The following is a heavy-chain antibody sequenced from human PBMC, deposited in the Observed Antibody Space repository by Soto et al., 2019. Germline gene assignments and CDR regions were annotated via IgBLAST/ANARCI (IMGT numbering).Heavy chain of an antibody. CDR3: ARDRREIQWLGAFDI. V-gene: IGHV3-66*01. D-gene: IGHD6-19*01. J-gene: IGHJ3*02. CDR1: GFTVSSNY. Sequence: PGGSLRLSCAASGFTVSSNYMSWVRQAPGKGLEWVSVIYSGGSTYYADSVKGRFTISRDNSKNTLYLQMNSLRAEDTAVYYCARDRREIQWLGAFDIWGQGTMVTVSS. CDR2: IYSGGST.